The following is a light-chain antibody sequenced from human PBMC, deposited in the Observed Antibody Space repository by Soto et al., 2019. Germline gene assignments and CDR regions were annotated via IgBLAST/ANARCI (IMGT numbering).Light chain of an antibody. V-gene: IGKV1-39*01. CDR2: AAS. J-gene: IGKJ1*01. CDR3: QQTSQTPKT. CDR1: QSISSF. Sequence: DIQMTQSPSSLSASVGDRVTITCRASQSISSFLNWYQQTPGRAPKLLIYAASSLHSGVPSRFSGTGSGTDFTLTISSLQPEDFATYYCQQTSQTPKTFGQGTKVDI.